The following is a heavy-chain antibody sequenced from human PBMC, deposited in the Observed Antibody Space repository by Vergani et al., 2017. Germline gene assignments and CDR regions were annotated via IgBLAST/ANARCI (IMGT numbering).Heavy chain of an antibody. D-gene: IGHD6-13*01. CDR3: ARGDEVDEQLGLDY. V-gene: IGHV3-64*01. CDR2: ISSNGGST. Sequence: EVQLVESGGGLVQPGGSLRLSCAASGFTFSSYAMHWVRQAPGKGLEYVSAISSNGGSTYYANSVKCRFTISRDNSKNTLYLQMGSLRAEDMAVYYCARGDEVDEQLGLDYWGQGTLVTVSS. CDR1: GFTFSSYA. J-gene: IGHJ4*02.